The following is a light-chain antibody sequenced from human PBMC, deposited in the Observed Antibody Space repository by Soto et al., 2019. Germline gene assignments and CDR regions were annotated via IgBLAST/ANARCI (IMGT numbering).Light chain of an antibody. Sequence: DIQMTQSPSSLSSSVVDIFTITSHASQYIYNYLNCYQQKPGKDPKLLICDASNLETGVPSRFSGSGYGTDFTFTISSLQPEDIATYYCQQYANLPITFGQGTRLEI. CDR2: DAS. CDR3: QQYANLPIT. CDR1: QYIYNY. J-gene: IGKJ5*01. V-gene: IGKV1-33*01.